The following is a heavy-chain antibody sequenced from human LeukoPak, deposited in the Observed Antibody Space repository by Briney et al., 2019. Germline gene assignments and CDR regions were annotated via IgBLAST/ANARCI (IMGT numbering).Heavy chain of an antibody. Sequence: ASVKVSCKASGGTFSSYAISWVRQAPGQGLEWMGRIIPILGIANYAQKFQGRVTITADKSTSTAYMELSSLRSEDTAVYYCARGGQGWSHEPFDPWGQGTLVTVSS. CDR3: ARGGQGWSHEPFDP. V-gene: IGHV1-69*04. CDR2: IIPILGIA. D-gene: IGHD2-15*01. CDR1: GGTFSSYA. J-gene: IGHJ5*02.